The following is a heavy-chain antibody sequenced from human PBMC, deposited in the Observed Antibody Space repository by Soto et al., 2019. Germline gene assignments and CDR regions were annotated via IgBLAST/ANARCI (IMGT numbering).Heavy chain of an antibody. V-gene: IGHV1-69*01. CDR3: ARVLYYGSGSYSPYGMDV. D-gene: IGHD3-10*01. J-gene: IGHJ6*02. Sequence: QVQLVQSGAEVKKPGSSVKVSCKTSGVSFNNNGIGWVRQAPGHGLEWMGGVSPPFRTSNYGRKFQGRISITADASTGTVNMELSSLTSEDTAQYYCARVLYYGSGSYSPYGMDVWGQGTRVTVSS. CDR2: VSPPFRTS. CDR1: GVSFNNNG.